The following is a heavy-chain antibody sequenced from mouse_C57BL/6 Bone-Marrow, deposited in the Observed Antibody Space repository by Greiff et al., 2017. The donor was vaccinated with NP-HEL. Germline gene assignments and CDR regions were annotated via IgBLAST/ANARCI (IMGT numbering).Heavy chain of an antibody. CDR1: GYTFTSYW. V-gene: IGHV1-74*01. J-gene: IGHJ2*01. CDR2: IHPSGGDT. D-gene: IGHD1-1*01. Sequence: QVQLQQSGAELVKPGASVKVSCKASGYTFTSYWMHWVKQRPGKGLEWIGRIHPSGGDTNYNQKFKGKATLTVDKSSSTAYMQLSSLTSEDAAVYVFARGGISSYFDYWGQGTTLTVSS. CDR3: ARGGISSYFDY.